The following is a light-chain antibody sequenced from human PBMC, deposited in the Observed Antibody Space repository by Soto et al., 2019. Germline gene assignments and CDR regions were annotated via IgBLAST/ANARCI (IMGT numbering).Light chain of an antibody. CDR3: ASWDDSRNAPV. V-gene: IGLV1-44*01. CDR2: GYN. Sequence: QSVLTQPPSASGTPGQRVTISCSGSSSNIGSNTVNWYQQLPGTAPKLLIYGYNQRPSGVPDRFSGAKSCTSASLAISWLQSEEEADYYCASWDDSRNAPVFGGGTKVTVL. J-gene: IGLJ2*01. CDR1: SSNIGSNT.